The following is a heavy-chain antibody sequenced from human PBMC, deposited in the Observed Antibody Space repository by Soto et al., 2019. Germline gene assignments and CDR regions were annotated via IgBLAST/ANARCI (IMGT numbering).Heavy chain of an antibody. V-gene: IGHV4-59*01. CDR1: GGSISSYY. CDR3: ARSLAAANYYYYGMDV. Sequence: ETLSLTCTVSGGSISSYYWSWIRQHPGKGLEWIGYIYYSGSTNYNPSLKSRVTISVDTSKNQFSLKLSSATAADTAVYYCARSLAAANYYYYGMDVWGQGTTVTVSS. J-gene: IGHJ6*02. CDR2: IYYSGST. D-gene: IGHD6-13*01.